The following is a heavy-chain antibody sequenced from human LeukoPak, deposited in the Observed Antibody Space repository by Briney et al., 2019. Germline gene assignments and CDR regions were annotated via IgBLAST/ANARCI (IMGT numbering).Heavy chain of an antibody. CDR3: ASHPGDYYDSSGYPDY. CDR2: IIPILGIA. CDR1: GGTFSSYA. J-gene: IGHJ4*02. V-gene: IGHV1-69*04. D-gene: IGHD3-22*01. Sequence: SVKVSCKASGGTFSSYAISWVRQAPGQGLEWMGRIIPILGIANYAQKFLGRVTITADKSTSTAYMELSSLRSEDTAVYYCASHPGDYYDSSGYPDYWGQGTLVTVSS.